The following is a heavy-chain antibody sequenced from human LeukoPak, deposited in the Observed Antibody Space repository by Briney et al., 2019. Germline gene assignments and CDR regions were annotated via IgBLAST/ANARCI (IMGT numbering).Heavy chain of an antibody. V-gene: IGHV1-46*01. D-gene: IGHD3-22*01. J-gene: IGHJ3*02. Sequence: GASVKVSCKASGYTFTSYYMHWVRQAPGQGLEWMGIINPSGGSTSYAQKFQGRVTVTRDMSTSTVYMELSSLRSDDTAVYYCARDGGSGCWFAFDIWGQGTMVTVSS. CDR1: GYTFTSYY. CDR3: ARDGGSGCWFAFDI. CDR2: INPSGGST.